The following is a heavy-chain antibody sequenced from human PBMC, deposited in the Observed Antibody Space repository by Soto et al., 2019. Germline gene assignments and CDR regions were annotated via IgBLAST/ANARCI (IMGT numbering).Heavy chain of an antibody. CDR1: RYTFTSCY. J-gene: IGHJ5*02. Sequence: ASVKVSCKASRYTFTSCYMHWVRQSPEQGLEWMGRITPIVGRTHYAQKFQGRVTITADKSTSTAYMELSSLSSEDTAVYYCARDLSVDSSSWYNWFDPWGQGTLVTVSS. CDR3: ARDLSVDSSSWYNWFDP. D-gene: IGHD6-13*01. CDR2: ITPIVGRT. V-gene: IGHV1-46*01.